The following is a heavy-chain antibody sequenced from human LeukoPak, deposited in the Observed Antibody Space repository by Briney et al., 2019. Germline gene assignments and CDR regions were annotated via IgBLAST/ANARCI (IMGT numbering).Heavy chain of an antibody. CDR2: IYYSGST. J-gene: IGHJ4*02. Sequence: PSETLSLTCTVSGGSISSSSYYWGWIRQPPGRGLEWIGSIYYSGSTYYNPSLKSRVTISVDTSKNQFSLKLTSVTAADTAVYYCARLDFWSSYTFDYWGQGTLVTVSS. CDR3: ARLDFWSSYTFDY. D-gene: IGHD3-3*01. V-gene: IGHV4-39*01. CDR1: GGSISSSSYY.